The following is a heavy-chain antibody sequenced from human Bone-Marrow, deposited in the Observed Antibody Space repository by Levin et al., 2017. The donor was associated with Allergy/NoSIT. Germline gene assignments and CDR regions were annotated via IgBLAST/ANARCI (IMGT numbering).Heavy chain of an antibody. J-gene: IGHJ4*02. D-gene: IGHD4-17*01. CDR1: GGSITDHF. CDR3: ARTDGDYGFGY. Sequence: SQTLSLTCTVSGGSITDHFWSWIRQPPGKGLEWIGSVYYSGVTNFNPSLKSRLSLSIDKSKRQISLKLISMTPADTAVYYCARTDGDYGFGYWGQGTLVPVSS. V-gene: IGHV4-59*11. CDR2: VYYSGVT.